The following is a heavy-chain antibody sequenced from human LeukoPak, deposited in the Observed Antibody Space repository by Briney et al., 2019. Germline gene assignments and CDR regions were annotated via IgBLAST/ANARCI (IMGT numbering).Heavy chain of an antibody. J-gene: IGHJ5*02. CDR2: ISYDGSNK. CDR1: GFTFSSYA. V-gene: IGHV3-30*04. D-gene: IGHD4-11*01. Sequence: GRSLRLSCAASGFTFSSYAMHWVRQAPGKGLEWVAVISYDGSNKCYADSVKGRFTISRDNSKNTLYLQMNSLRAEDTAVYYCATVTAGWFDPWGQRTLVTVSS. CDR3: ATVTAGWFDP.